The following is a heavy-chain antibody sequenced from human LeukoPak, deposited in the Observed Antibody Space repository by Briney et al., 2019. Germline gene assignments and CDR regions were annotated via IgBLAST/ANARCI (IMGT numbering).Heavy chain of an antibody. CDR3: ARSPFAASNAFDI. Sequence: GGSLRLSCAASGFTFSSYAMHWVRQAPGKGLEYVSAISSNGGSTYYANSVKGRFTIFRDNSKNTLYLQMGSLRAEDMAVYYCARSPFAASNAFDIWGQGTMVTLSS. J-gene: IGHJ3*02. D-gene: IGHD3-16*01. CDR1: GFTFSSYA. V-gene: IGHV3-64*01. CDR2: ISSNGGST.